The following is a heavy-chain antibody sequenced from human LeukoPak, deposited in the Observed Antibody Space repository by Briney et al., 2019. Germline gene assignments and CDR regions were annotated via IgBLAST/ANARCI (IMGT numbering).Heavy chain of an antibody. V-gene: IGHV1-69*05. CDR2: IIPIFGTA. CDR3: ARTKNSYTDINTAWFDP. D-gene: IGHD2-15*01. Sequence: GASVKVSCKASGYTFTSYGISWVRQAPGQGLEWMGRIIPIFGTANYAQKFQGRVTITTDESTSTAYMELSSLRSEDTAVYYCARTKNSYTDINTAWFDPWGQGTLVTVSS. J-gene: IGHJ5*02. CDR1: GYTFTSYG.